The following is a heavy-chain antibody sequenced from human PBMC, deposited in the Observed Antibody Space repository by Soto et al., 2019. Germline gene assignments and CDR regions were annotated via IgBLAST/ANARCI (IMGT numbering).Heavy chain of an antibody. CDR1: GFTFSSYS. Sequence: GGSLRLSCAASGFTFSSYSMNWVRQAPGKGLERVSSISSSSSYIYYADSVKGRFTISRDNAKNSLYLQMNSLRAEDTAVYYCARVAPYYYDSSGYSIFDYWGQGTLVTVSS. J-gene: IGHJ4*02. D-gene: IGHD3-22*01. CDR2: ISSSSSYI. V-gene: IGHV3-21*01. CDR3: ARVAPYYYDSSGYSIFDY.